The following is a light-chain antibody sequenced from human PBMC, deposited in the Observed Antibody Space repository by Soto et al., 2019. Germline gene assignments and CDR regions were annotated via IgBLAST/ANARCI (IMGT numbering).Light chain of an antibody. J-gene: IGLJ2*01. Sequence: QSVLTQPPSVSGAPGQRVTISCTGSSSNIGANSDVHWYQQLPGTAPKLLIYGNSNQPSGVPDRFSGSKSGTSASLAITGLQAEDEADYYCQAYDTSLSGVVFGGGTKLTVL. CDR1: SSNIGANSD. CDR2: GNS. CDR3: QAYDTSLSGVV. V-gene: IGLV1-40*01.